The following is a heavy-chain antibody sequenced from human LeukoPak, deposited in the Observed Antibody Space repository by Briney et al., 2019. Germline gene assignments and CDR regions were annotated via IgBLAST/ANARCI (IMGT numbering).Heavy chain of an antibody. CDR3: AKDWTSGYSSSWMYNWFDS. D-gene: IGHD2-2*01. J-gene: IGHJ5*01. Sequence: QSGGSLRLSCAASGFTFSSYAMSWVRQAPGKGLEWVSVTSGSGDSTYYADSVKGRFTISRDNSKNTLYLQMNSLRAEDTAVYYCAKDWTSGYSSSWMYNWFDSWGLGTLVTVSS. CDR1: GFTFSSYA. V-gene: IGHV3-23*01. CDR2: TSGSGDST.